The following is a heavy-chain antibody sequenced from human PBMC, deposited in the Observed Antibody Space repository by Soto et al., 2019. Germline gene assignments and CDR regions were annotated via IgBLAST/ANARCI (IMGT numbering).Heavy chain of an antibody. CDR2: IGSTTNYI. CDR1: GFTFTRYS. CDR3: ARESEDLTSNFDY. V-gene: IGHV3-21*06. J-gene: IGHJ4*02. Sequence: PGGSLRLSCAASGFTFTRYSMNWVRQAPGKGLEWVSSIGSTTNYIYYGDSMKGRFTISRDNANNSLYLEMNSLRAEDTAVYYCARESEDLTSNFDYWGQGTLVTVSS.